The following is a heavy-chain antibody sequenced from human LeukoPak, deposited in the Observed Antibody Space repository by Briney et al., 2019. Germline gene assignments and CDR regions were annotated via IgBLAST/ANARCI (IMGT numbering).Heavy chain of an antibody. CDR2: ISAYNGNT. V-gene: IGHV1-18*01. CDR3: ARDAHTYYYDSSGYYPSDY. D-gene: IGHD3-22*01. CDR1: GGTFSSYA. J-gene: IGHJ4*02. Sequence: GASVKVSCKASGGTFSSYAISWVRQAPGQGLEWMGWISAYNGNTNYAQKLQGRVTMTTDTSTSTAYMELRSLRSDDTAVYYCARDAHTYYYDSSGYYPSDYWGQGTLVTVSS.